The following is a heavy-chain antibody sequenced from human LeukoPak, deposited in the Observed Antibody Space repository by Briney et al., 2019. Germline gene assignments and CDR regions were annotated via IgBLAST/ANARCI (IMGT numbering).Heavy chain of an antibody. D-gene: IGHD5-18*01. Sequence: GGSLRLSCAASGFTFSSYEMNWARQAPGKGLEWVSYISSSGSTIYYADSVKGRFTISRDNAKNSLYLQMNSLRAEDTAVYYCARQGGYSYGYVDYWGQGTLVTVSS. CDR2: ISSSGSTI. CDR3: ARQGGYSYGYVDY. J-gene: IGHJ4*02. CDR1: GFTFSSYE. V-gene: IGHV3-48*03.